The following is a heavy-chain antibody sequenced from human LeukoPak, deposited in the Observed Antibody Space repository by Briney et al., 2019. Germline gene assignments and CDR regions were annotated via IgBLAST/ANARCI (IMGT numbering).Heavy chain of an antibody. J-gene: IGHJ5*02. CDR3: ARMPVVPAATTKIYNWFDP. D-gene: IGHD2-2*01. Sequence: ASVKVSCKASGYTFTSYGISWVRQAPGQGLEWMGWISAYNGNTNYAQKLQGRVTMTTDTSTSTAYMELRSLRSDDTAVYYCARMPVVPAATTKIYNWFDPWAREPWSPSPQ. V-gene: IGHV1-18*01. CDR2: ISAYNGNT. CDR1: GYTFTSYG.